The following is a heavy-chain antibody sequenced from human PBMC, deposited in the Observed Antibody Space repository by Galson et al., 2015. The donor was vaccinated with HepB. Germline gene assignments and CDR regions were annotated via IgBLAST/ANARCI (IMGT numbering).Heavy chain of an antibody. CDR1: GFTFTSYG. Sequence: SVKVSCKASGFTFTSYGITWVRQAPGQGLEWVGWISPFNGKTNYAQRLQGRVTMNTDTSTSTAYMELRTLRSDDTAVYYCARDRFYDTGGGVLGYWGQGTLVIVSS. D-gene: IGHD3-16*02. CDR2: ISPFNGKT. J-gene: IGHJ4*02. V-gene: IGHV1-18*04. CDR3: ARDRFYDTGGGVLGY.